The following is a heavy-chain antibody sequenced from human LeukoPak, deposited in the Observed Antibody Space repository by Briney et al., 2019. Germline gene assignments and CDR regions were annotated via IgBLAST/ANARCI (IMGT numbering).Heavy chain of an antibody. D-gene: IGHD3-3*01. V-gene: IGHV4-34*01. Sequence: PSETLSLTCAVYGGSFSGYYWSWIRQPPGKGLEWIGEINHSGSTNYNPSLKSRVTISVDTSKNQFSLKLSSVTAADTAVYYCARGFGEVIRSDYYYYGMDVWGQGTTVSVTS. CDR1: GGSFSGYY. J-gene: IGHJ6*02. CDR2: INHSGST. CDR3: ARGFGEVIRSDYYYYGMDV.